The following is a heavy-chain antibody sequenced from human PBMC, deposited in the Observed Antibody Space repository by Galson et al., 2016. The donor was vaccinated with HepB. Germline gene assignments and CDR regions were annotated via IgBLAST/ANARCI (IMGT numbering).Heavy chain of an antibody. CDR3: ARDRYSSGYYGMDV. D-gene: IGHD3-22*01. CDR2: INPGNGNT. Sequence: SVKVSCKASGYTFTRYVMHWVRQAPGQRLEWMGWINPGNGNTKDSQKFQGRVTITRDTSASPVPMELSSLRSEDTAVYYCARDRYSSGYYGMDVGGQGTTVTVSS. CDR1: GYTFTRYV. V-gene: IGHV1-3*01. J-gene: IGHJ6*02.